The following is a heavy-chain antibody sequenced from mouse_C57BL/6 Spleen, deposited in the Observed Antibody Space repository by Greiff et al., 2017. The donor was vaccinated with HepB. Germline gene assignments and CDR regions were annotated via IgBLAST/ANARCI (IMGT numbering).Heavy chain of an antibody. Sequence: VQLKESGPELVKPGASVKMSCKASGYTFTDYNMHWVKQSHGKSLEWIGYINPNNGGTSYNQKFKGKATLTVNKSSSTAYMEHRSLTSEDSAVYYCARPIHYYGSSYDYWGQGTTLTVSS. V-gene: IGHV1-22*01. CDR1: GYTFTDYN. CDR2: INPNNGGT. D-gene: IGHD1-1*01. CDR3: ARPIHYYGSSYDY. J-gene: IGHJ2*01.